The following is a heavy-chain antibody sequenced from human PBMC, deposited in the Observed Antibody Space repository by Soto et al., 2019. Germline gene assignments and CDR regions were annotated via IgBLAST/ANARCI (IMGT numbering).Heavy chain of an antibody. Sequence: ASVKVSCKASGYTFTGYYMHWVRQAPGQGLEWMGWINPNSGGTNYAQKFQGRVTMTRDTSISTAYMELSRLRSDDTAVYYCARADTTAAGRKYNWFGTWGQGTLVTVSS. D-gene: IGHD6-13*01. V-gene: IGHV1-2*02. CDR3: ARADTTAAGRKYNWFGT. J-gene: IGHJ5*02. CDR1: GYTFTGYY. CDR2: INPNSGGT.